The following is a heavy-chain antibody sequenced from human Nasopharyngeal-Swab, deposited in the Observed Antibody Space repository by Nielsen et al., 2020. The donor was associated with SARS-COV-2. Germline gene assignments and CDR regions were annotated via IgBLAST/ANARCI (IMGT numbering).Heavy chain of an antibody. V-gene: IGHV3-23*01. D-gene: IGHD5-24*01. CDR3: ARMAGLYYFDY. J-gene: IGHJ4*02. CDR2: ISGSGGST. Sequence: GESLKISCAASGFTFSSYAMSWVRQAPGKGLEWVSAISGSGGSTYYADSVKGRFTISRDNSKNTPYLQMNSLRAEDTAVYYCARMAGLYYFDYWGQGTLVTVSS. CDR1: GFTFSSYA.